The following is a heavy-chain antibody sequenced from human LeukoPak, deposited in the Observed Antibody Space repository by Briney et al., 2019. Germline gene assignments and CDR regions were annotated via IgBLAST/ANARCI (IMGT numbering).Heavy chain of an antibody. V-gene: IGHV4-34*01. Sequence: SETLSLNCAVYGGSFSGYYWSWMRQPPGKGLEWVGEINHSGSTNYNPSLKSRVTISVDTSKNQFSLKLSSVTAADTAVYYCARDPVPYYYGSGTPSWGQGTLVTVSS. CDR3: ARDPVPYYYGSGTPS. CDR1: GGSFSGYY. J-gene: IGHJ5*02. CDR2: INHSGST. D-gene: IGHD3-10*01.